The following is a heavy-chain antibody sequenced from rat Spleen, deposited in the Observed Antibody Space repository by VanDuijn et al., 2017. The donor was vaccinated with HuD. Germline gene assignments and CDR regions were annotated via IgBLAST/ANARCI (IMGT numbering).Heavy chain of an antibody. Sequence: EVQLVESGGGAVQPGRSMKLSCAASGFTFSYYGMHWIRQAPTKGLEWVASISPSGATTNYRDSVKGRLTISRDNGKNTVFLQMDSLRSEDTATYYCATDGYYDGRYYSVYAMDAWGQGASVTVSS. CDR1: GFTFSYYG. D-gene: IGHD1-12*02. CDR2: ISPSGATT. V-gene: IGHV5-19*01. J-gene: IGHJ4*01. CDR3: ATDGYYDGRYYSVYAMDA.